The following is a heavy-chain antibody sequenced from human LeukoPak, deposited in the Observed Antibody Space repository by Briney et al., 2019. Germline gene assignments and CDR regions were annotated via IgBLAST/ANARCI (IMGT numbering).Heavy chain of an antibody. V-gene: IGHV4-31*03. CDR3: ARRGWLRDFDY. D-gene: IGHD5-18*01. Sequence: SETLSLTCTVSGGSISSGGYYWSWIRQHPGKGLEWIGYIYYSGSTYYNPSLKSRVTISVDTSRNQFSLKLSSVTAADTAVYYCARRGWLRDFDYWGQGTLVTVSS. CDR1: GGSISSGGYY. J-gene: IGHJ4*02. CDR2: IYYSGST.